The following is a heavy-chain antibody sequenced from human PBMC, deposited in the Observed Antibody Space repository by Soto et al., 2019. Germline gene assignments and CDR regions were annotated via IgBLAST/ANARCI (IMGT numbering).Heavy chain of an antibody. CDR3: ARSYSSLEWLRLGDFDY. CDR1: GDSITSGTYY. V-gene: IGHV4-39*01. CDR2: IYYNGNT. D-gene: IGHD5-12*01. Sequence: SETLSLTCTVSGDSITSGTYYWAWIRQPPGKGLEWIASIYYNGNTVYNPSLSSRVTISADTAKNQFSLNLTSVTAADTAVYYWARSYSSLEWLRLGDFDYWGLGSLVTFSS. J-gene: IGHJ4*02.